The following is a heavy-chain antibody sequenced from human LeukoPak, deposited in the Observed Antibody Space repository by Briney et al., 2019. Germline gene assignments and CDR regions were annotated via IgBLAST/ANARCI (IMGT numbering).Heavy chain of an antibody. D-gene: IGHD6-19*01. V-gene: IGHV4-38-2*02. J-gene: IGHJ5*01. CDR2: FYHSGST. CDR1: AYSIRSDYY. Sequence: PSETLSLTCSVSAYSIRSDYYWGWIRQPPGKGLEWIGSFYHSGSTYYNPSLKSRVTMSVGTSKNQFSLKLRSVTAADTAVYYCARAMYSSGWFDYWGQGTLVTVSS. CDR3: ARAMYSSGWFDY.